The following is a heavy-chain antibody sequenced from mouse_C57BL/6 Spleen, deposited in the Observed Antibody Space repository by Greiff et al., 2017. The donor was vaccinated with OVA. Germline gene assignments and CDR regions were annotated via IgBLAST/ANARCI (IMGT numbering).Heavy chain of an antibody. Sequence: EVKLMESGPGLVKPSQSLSLTCSVTGYSNTSGYYWNWIRQFPGNKLEWMGYISYDGSNNYNPSLKNRISITRDTSKNQFFLKLNSVTTEDTATYYCARGDYDGYYAMDYWGQGTSVTVSS. CDR1: GYSNTSGYY. V-gene: IGHV3-6*01. CDR2: ISYDGSN. J-gene: IGHJ4*01. CDR3: ARGDYDGYYAMDY. D-gene: IGHD2-4*01.